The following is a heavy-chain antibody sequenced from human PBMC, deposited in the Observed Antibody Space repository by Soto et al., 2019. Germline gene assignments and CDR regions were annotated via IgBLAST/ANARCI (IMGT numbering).Heavy chain of an antibody. D-gene: IGHD3-3*01. CDR2: INHSGST. J-gene: IGHJ6*02. CDR3: ARGLSSRITIFGVVIPASGYYGMDV. CDR1: GGSFSGYY. V-gene: IGHV4-34*01. Sequence: PSETLSLTCAVYGGSFSGYYWSWIRQPPGKGLEWIGEINHSGSTNYNPSLKSRVTISVDTSKNQFSLKLSSVTAADTAVYYCARGLSSRITIFGVVIPASGYYGMDVWGPGTTVTVYS.